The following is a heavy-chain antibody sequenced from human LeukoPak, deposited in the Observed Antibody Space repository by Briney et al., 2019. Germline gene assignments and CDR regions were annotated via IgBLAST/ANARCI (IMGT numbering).Heavy chain of an antibody. D-gene: IGHD5-12*01. V-gene: IGHV4-59*01. Sequence: SENLSLTCTVSGGSISSYYWSWIRQPPGKRLEWIGYIYYSGSTNYNPSLKSRVTISVDTSKNQFSLKLSSVTAADTAVYYCARFSPQFRYSGYDYWGQGTVVTVSA. J-gene: IGHJ4*02. CDR3: ARFSPQFRYSGYDY. CDR1: GGSISSYY. CDR2: IYYSGST.